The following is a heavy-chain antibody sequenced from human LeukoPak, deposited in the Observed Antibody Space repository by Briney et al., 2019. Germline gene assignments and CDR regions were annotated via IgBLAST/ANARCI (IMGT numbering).Heavy chain of an antibody. CDR2: INSDGSST. D-gene: IGHD5-12*01. CDR1: GFTFSSYW. Sequence: GGSLRLSCAASGFTFSSYWMHWVRQAPGKGLVWVSRINSDGSSTSYADSVKGRFTISRDNAKNTLYLQMNSLRAEDTAIYYCAKDRVWATSPRTIDYWGQGTLVTVSS. CDR3: AKDRVWATSPRTIDY. V-gene: IGHV3-74*01. J-gene: IGHJ4*02.